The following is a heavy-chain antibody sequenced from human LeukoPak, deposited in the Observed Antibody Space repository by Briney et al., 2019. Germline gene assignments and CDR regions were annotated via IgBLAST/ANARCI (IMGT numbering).Heavy chain of an antibody. V-gene: IGHV1-69*05. J-gene: IGHJ5*02. CDR3: ATLQSYWFDP. D-gene: IGHD4-11*01. Sequence: ASVKVSCKASGGTFSSYAISWVRQAPGQGLEWMGGIIPIFGTANYAQKFQGRVTITTDESTSTAYMELSSLRSEDTAVYYCATLQSYWFDPWGQGTLVTVSS. CDR1: GGTFSSYA. CDR2: IIPIFGTA.